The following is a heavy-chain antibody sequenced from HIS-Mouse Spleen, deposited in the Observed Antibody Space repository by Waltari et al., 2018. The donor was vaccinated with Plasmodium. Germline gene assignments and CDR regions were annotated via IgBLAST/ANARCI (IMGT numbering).Heavy chain of an antibody. V-gene: IGHV1-2*02. CDR2: INPNSGGT. CDR3: ARVLGYKAAAGTFVEYFQH. Sequence: QVQLVQSGAEVKKPAASVKVSCKASGYTVTGYYIPWVRQAPGHGLEWMGWINPNSGGTNYAQKFQGRVTMTRDTSISTAYMELSRLRSDDTAVYYCARVLGYKAAAGTFVEYFQHWGQGTLVTVSS. J-gene: IGHJ1*01. CDR1: GYTVTGYY. D-gene: IGHD6-13*01.